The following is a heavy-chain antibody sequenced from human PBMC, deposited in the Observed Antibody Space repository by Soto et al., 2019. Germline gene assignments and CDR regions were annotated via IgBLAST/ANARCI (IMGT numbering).Heavy chain of an antibody. CDR1: GYTFTGYG. Sequence: ASVKVSCKASGYTFTGYGISWVRQAPGQGIEWMGWISAYNGNTNYAQKLQGRVTMTTDTSTSTAYMELRSLRSDDTAVYYCARDGSITMVRRANWFDPWGQGTLVTVSS. V-gene: IGHV1-18*01. CDR2: ISAYNGNT. CDR3: ARDGSITMVRRANWFDP. J-gene: IGHJ5*02. D-gene: IGHD3-10*01.